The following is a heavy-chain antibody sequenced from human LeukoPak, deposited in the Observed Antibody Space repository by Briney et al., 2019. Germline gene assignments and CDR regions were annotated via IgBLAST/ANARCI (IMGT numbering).Heavy chain of an antibody. CDR3: ARVNGCKTDGMDV. D-gene: IGHD5-24*01. CDR2: ISSSSSYI. V-gene: IGHV3-21*01. Sequence: GGSLRLSCAASGFTFSSYSMNWVRQAPGKGLEWVSSISSSSSYIYYADSVKGRFTISRDNAKNSLYLQMNSLRAEDTAVYYCARVNGCKTDGMDVWGQGTTVTVSS. CDR1: GFTFSSYS. J-gene: IGHJ6*02.